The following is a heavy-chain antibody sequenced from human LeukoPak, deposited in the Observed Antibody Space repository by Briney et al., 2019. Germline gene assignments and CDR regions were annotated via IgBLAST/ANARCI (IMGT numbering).Heavy chain of an antibody. CDR3: ASGQSYMDV. J-gene: IGHJ6*03. CDR2: INSDGDTI. CDR1: GFSFSSTW. Sequence: PGGSLRLSCDGSGFSFSSTWMYWVRQVPEKGLVWVSRINSDGDTINYADSVRGRFTVSRDNAKKTLYLQMNSLRVEDTAVYYCASGQSYMDVWGKGTTVTVFS. V-gene: IGHV3-74*01.